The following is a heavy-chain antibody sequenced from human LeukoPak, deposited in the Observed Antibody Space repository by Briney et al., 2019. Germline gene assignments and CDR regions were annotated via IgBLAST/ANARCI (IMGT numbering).Heavy chain of an antibody. CDR1: GGSISSYY. D-gene: IGHD3-16*02. CDR3: ARGPMITFGGVILYYFDY. V-gene: IGHV4-59*01. J-gene: IGHJ4*02. CDR2: IYYSGST. Sequence: SETLSLTCTVSGGSISSYYWSWIRQPPGKGLEWIGYIYYSGSTNYNPSLKSRITISVDTSKNQFSLKLSSVTAADTAVYYCARGPMITFGGVILYYFDYRGQGTLVTVSS.